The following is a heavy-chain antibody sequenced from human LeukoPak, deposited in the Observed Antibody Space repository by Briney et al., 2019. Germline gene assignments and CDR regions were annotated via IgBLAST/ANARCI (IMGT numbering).Heavy chain of an antibody. CDR3: AKDRYSSPRYFDY. CDR1: GFTFSNYA. J-gene: IGHJ4*02. D-gene: IGHD6-19*01. V-gene: IGHV3-23*01. CDR2: ISGSGSST. Sequence: GGSLRLSCAASGFTFSNYAMSWVRQAPGKGLEWVSGISGSGSSTYYADSVKGRFTISRDNSKNTLYLQMNSLRAEDTALYHCAKDRYSSPRYFDYWGQGTLVTVSS.